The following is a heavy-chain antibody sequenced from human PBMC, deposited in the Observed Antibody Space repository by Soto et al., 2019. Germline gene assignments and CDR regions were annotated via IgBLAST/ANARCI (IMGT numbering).Heavy chain of an antibody. CDR2: INSDGSNT. Sequence: PGGSLRLSCAGSGFTFSSYWMHWVRQAPGKGLVWVSRINSDGSNTSYADSVKGRFTISRDNAKNTLYLQMNSLRAEDTAVYYCARSYSGSHSHYWGQGTLVTVSS. D-gene: IGHD1-26*01. V-gene: IGHV3-74*01. CDR3: ARSYSGSHSHY. J-gene: IGHJ4*02. CDR1: GFTFSSYW.